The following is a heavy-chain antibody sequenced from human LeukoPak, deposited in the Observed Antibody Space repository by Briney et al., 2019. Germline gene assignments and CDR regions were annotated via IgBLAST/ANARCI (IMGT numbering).Heavy chain of an antibody. CDR2: IRYDGSNK. Sequence: PGGSLRLSCAASGFTFSSFGMHWVRQAPGKGLEWVAFIRYDGSNKYYADSVKGRFTISRDNSKNTLYLQMNSLRAEDTAVYYCAKGISGGSYSSYWYFDLWGRGTLVTVSS. CDR1: GFTFSSFG. CDR3: AKGISGGSYSSYWYFDL. J-gene: IGHJ2*01. V-gene: IGHV3-30*02. D-gene: IGHD1-26*01.